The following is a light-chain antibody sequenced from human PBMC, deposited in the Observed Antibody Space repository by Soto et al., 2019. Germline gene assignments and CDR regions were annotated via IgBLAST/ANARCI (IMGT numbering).Light chain of an antibody. Sequence: IAVAESPGTLSLSPGERATHSCRASQSVSSSYLAWYQQKPGQAPRLLIYGASSRATGIPDRFSGSGSGTDFTLTISRLEPEDFAVYYCQQYGSSPPITFGHGTRLEIK. CDR2: GAS. J-gene: IGKJ5*01. V-gene: IGKV3-20*01. CDR1: QSVSSSY. CDR3: QQYGSSPPIT.